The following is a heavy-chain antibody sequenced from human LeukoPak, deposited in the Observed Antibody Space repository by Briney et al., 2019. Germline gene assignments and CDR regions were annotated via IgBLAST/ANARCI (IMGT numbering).Heavy chain of an antibody. CDR1: GFSFSSYA. CDR3: VREIRETVITRHYYYGIDV. Sequence: GGSLRLSCAASGFSFSSYAMSWVRQAPGKGLEWVSAISGSGGSTYFADSVKGRFTISRENAKNVLYLQMSSLRVEDTAVYYCVREIRETVITRHYYYGIDVWGQGTTVTVSS. D-gene: IGHD1-7*01. V-gene: IGHV3-23*01. J-gene: IGHJ6*02. CDR2: ISGSGGST.